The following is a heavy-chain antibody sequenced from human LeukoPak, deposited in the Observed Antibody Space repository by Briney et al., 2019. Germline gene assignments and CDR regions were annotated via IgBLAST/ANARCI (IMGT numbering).Heavy chain of an antibody. CDR2: IYYNGNT. V-gene: IGHV4-59*12. Sequence: SETLSLTCTVSGGSISGYYWTWIRQAPVKGLEWMGYIYYNGNTNYNPSLNGRVTISLDTSRSQFSLKLSSVTVADTAVYYCARDPYSSSWSYGMDVWGQGTAVTVSS. D-gene: IGHD6-13*01. J-gene: IGHJ6*02. CDR1: GGSISGYY. CDR3: ARDPYSSSWSYGMDV.